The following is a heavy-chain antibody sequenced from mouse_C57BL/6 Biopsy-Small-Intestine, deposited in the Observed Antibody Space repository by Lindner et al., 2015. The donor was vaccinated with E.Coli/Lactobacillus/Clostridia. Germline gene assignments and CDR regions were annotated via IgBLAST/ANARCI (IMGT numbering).Heavy chain of an antibody. J-gene: IGHJ4*01. CDR3: ARGSIYDGYYYAMDY. Sequence: VQLQESGPELVKPGASVKISCKASGYTFTSYCIHWVKQRPGQGLEWIGWIYPGSGNTKYNEKFKGKATLTADTSSSTAYMQLSSLTSEDSAVYYCARGSIYDGYYYAMDYWGQGTSVTVSS. D-gene: IGHD2-3*01. CDR2: IYPGSGNT. CDR1: GYTFTSYC. V-gene: IGHV1-66*01.